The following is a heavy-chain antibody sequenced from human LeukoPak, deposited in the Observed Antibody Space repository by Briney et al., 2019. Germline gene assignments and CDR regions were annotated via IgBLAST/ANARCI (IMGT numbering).Heavy chain of an antibody. D-gene: IGHD2-2*03. CDR1: GGSFSGYY. V-gene: IGHV4-34*01. CDR3: ARGRTLGYCSSSSCQRLANYFDY. J-gene: IGHJ4*02. CDR2: INHSGST. Sequence: TSETLSLTCAVYGGSFSGYYWSWIRQPPGKGLEWIGEINHSGSTNYNPSLKSRVTKSVHTSKNQFSLKLSSVTAADTAVYYCARGRTLGYCSSSSCQRLANYFDYWGQGTLVTVSS.